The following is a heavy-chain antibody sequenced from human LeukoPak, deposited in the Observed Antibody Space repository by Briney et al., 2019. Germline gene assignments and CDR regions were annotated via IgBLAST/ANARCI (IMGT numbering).Heavy chain of an antibody. Sequence: SVKVSCKASGGTFSSYAISWVRQAPGQGLEWMGRIIPILGIANYAQKFQGRVTITADKSTSTAHMELSSLRSEDTAVYYCARDAPEVITGNWGQGTWSPSPQ. CDR2: IIPILGIA. D-gene: IGHD2-21*01. J-gene: IGHJ4*02. CDR1: GGTFSSYA. V-gene: IGHV1-69*04. CDR3: ARDAPEVITGN.